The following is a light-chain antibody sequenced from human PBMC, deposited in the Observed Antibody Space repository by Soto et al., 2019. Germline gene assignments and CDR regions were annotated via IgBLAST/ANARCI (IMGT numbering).Light chain of an antibody. V-gene: IGKV3-11*01. J-gene: IGKJ1*01. CDR1: QSVSSY. CDR3: QRRSNWPRT. CDR2: DAS. Sequence: EIVLTQSPATLSLSPGEIATLSCRAGQSVSSYLAWYQQKPCQAPRLLIYDASKRVTGIPGRFSGSGSGTDFTLTISSLEPEDFAVYYCQRRSNWPRTFGQGTKVEI.